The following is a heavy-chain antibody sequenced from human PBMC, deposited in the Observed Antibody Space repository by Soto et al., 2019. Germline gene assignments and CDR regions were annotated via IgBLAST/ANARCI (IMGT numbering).Heavy chain of an antibody. CDR1: GFTFDDYA. Sequence: GGSLRLSCAASGFTFDDYAMHWVRQAPGKGLEWVSAISGSGGSTYYADSVKGRFTISRDNSKNTLYLQMNSLRAEDTAVYYCAKWEGSGWLYFDYWGQGTLVTVSS. D-gene: IGHD6-19*01. CDR3: AKWEGSGWLYFDY. CDR2: ISGSGGST. J-gene: IGHJ4*02. V-gene: IGHV3-23*01.